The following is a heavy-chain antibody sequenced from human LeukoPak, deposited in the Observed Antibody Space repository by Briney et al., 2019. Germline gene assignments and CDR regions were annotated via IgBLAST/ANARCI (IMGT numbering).Heavy chain of an antibody. CDR1: GLTFSSYA. CDR2: ISGSGGST. D-gene: IGHD3-10*01. CDR3: AKGPYYYGSGSYSDD. V-gene: IGHV3-23*01. Sequence: GGSLRLSCAASGLTFSSYAMSWVRQAPGKGLEWVSAISGSGGSTYYADSVKGRFTISRDNSKNTLYLQMNSLRAEDTAVYYCAKGPYYYGSGSYSDDWGQGTLVTVSS. J-gene: IGHJ4*02.